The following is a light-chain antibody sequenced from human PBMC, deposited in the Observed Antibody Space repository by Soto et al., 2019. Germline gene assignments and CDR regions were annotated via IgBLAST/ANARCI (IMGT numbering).Light chain of an antibody. CDR3: SSYAGSNKFL. J-gene: IGLJ2*01. Sequence: QSVLTQPPSASGSPGQSVTISCTGTSSDVGGYTYVSWYRQHPSKAPKLMIYEVSKRPSGVPDRFSGSKSGNTASLTVSGLQAEDESYYYCSSYAGSNKFLFGGGTKLTI. V-gene: IGLV2-8*01. CDR2: EVS. CDR1: SSDVGGYTY.